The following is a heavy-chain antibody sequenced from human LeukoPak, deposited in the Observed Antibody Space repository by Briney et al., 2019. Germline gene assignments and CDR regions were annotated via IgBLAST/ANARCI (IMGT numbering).Heavy chain of an antibody. CDR2: ISSSSSYI. D-gene: IGHD2-15*01. CDR3: ARDPRYCSGGSCYFDY. V-gene: IGHV3-21*01. CDR1: GFTFSSYE. Sequence: PGGSLRLSCAASGFTFSSYEMNWVRQAPGKGLEWVSSISSSSSYIYYADSVKGRFTISRDNAKNSLYLQMNSLRAEDTAVYYCARDPRYCSGGSCYFDYWGQGTLVTVSS. J-gene: IGHJ4*02.